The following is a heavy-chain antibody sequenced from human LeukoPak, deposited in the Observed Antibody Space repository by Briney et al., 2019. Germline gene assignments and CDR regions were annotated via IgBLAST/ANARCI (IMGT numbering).Heavy chain of an antibody. V-gene: IGHV4-34*01. J-gene: IGHJ4*02. Sequence: ASETLSLTCAVYGGSFSDYYWSWIRQSPGKGLEWIGEINHSGSTNYNPSLKSRVIISVDTSKNQFSLKLSSVTAADTAVYYCARLRDPTTGQWGQGTLVTVSS. CDR1: GGSFSDYY. D-gene: IGHD1-14*01. CDR2: INHSGST. CDR3: ARLRDPTTGQ.